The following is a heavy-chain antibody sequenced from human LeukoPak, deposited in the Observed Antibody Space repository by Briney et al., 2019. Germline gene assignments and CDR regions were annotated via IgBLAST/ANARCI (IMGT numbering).Heavy chain of an antibody. CDR1: GFTFTNYA. D-gene: IGHD1-26*01. Sequence: GGSLRLSCAASGFTFTNYAMSWVRQAPGKGLEWVSAISGSGRDTYYPDSVRGRFTISRDISKNTLFLQMNSLRAEDTAVYYCAKVITSGTYYYFDYWGQGTLVTVSS. J-gene: IGHJ4*02. V-gene: IGHV3-23*01. CDR2: ISGSGRDT. CDR3: AKVITSGTYYYFDY.